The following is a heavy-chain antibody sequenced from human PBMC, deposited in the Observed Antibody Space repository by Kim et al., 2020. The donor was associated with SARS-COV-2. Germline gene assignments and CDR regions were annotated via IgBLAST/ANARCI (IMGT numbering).Heavy chain of an antibody. D-gene: IGHD1-26*01. Sequence: VKVSCKASGGTFSSYAISWVRQAPGQGLEWMGGIIPIFGTANYAQKFQGRVTITADESTSTAYMELSSLRSEDTAVYYCARDVGATTLDYYYGMDVWGQGTTVTVSS. CDR1: GGTFSSYA. J-gene: IGHJ6*02. V-gene: IGHV1-69*13. CDR2: IIPIFGTA. CDR3: ARDVGATTLDYYYGMDV.